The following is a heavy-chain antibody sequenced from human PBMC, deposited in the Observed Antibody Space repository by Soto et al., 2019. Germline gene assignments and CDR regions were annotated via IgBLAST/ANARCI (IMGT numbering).Heavy chain of an antibody. CDR1: GFTFSYYW. D-gene: IGHD2-21*02. CDR3: ARGDRGGFDL. CDR2: IQSDGSRT. V-gene: IGHV3-74*01. J-gene: IGHJ3*01. Sequence: EVQLVESEGGLVQRGGSLRLSCAASGFTFSYYWMHWVRQAPGQGLVWVSHIQSDGSRTTYADSVKGRSTISRDNAKNTLYLQMNSLRAEDTAVYFCARGDRGGFDLWGQGTTVTVSS.